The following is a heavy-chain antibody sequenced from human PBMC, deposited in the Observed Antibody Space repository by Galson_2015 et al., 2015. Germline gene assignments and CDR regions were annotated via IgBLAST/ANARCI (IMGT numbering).Heavy chain of an antibody. CDR3: ARDMGGYCSSSSCPPSFDY. CDR2: INPDSGGT. CDR1: GYTFTGYY. D-gene: IGHD2-2*01. J-gene: IGHJ4*02. V-gene: IGHV1-2*06. Sequence: SVKVSCKASGYTFTGYYLHWVRQAPGQGLEWVGRINPDSGGTNYAQKFHGRVTMTRDTSISTAYMELSRLRSDDTAVYFCARDMGGYCSSSSCPPSFDYWGLGTLVTVSS.